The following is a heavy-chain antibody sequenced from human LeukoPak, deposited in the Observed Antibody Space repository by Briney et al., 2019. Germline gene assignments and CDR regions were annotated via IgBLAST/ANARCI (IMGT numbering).Heavy chain of an antibody. Sequence: GGSLRLSCAASGFTFSDHAMHWVRQATGKGLEWVSAVGIAADTFYPGSVEGRFTISRENAKNSLYLQMNSLRVEDTAVYYCVRQKKSHGNFDYWGQGTLVTVSS. V-gene: IGHV3-13*01. CDR2: VGIAADT. D-gene: IGHD1-26*01. CDR1: GFTFSDHA. J-gene: IGHJ4*02. CDR3: VRQKKSHGNFDY.